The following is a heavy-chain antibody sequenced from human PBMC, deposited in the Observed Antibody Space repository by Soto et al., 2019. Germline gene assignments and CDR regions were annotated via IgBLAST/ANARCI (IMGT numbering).Heavy chain of an antibody. D-gene: IGHD3-16*01. CDR3: ARGRAITPAFDI. Sequence: ASVKVSCKASGYTFTSYAMHWVRQAPGQRLEWMGWINAGNGNTKYSQKFQGRVTITRDTSASTAYMELSSLRSEDTAVYYCARGRAITPAFDIWGQGTMVTVSS. J-gene: IGHJ3*02. V-gene: IGHV1-3*01. CDR2: INAGNGNT. CDR1: GYTFTSYA.